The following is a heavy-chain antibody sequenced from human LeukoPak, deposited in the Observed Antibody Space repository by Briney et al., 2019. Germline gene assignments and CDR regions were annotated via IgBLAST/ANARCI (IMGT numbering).Heavy chain of an antibody. J-gene: IGHJ4*02. D-gene: IGHD3-22*01. CDR1: GDPVSSVDYY. CDR3: ARVLRFYFDTTGYYFDH. V-gene: IGHV4-30-4*01. CDR2: MYYRGSA. Sequence: PSETLSLTCAVPGDPVSSVDYYWGRVPQSPGKGLQWIGYMYYRGSAYYSPSLESRLSISIDTSKNQFSLKLRSVTAADTAVYYCARVLRFYFDTTGYYFDHWGQGTLVTVSS.